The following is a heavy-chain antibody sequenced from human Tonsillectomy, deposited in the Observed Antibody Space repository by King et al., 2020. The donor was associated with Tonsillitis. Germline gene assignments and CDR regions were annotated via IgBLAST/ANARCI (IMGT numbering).Heavy chain of an antibody. J-gene: IGHJ6*02. V-gene: IGHV3-15*01. Sequence: EVQLVESGGDLVKPGESLRLSCAASGLTFIHGWMSWVRQAPGKGLEWVARIKVKKYGGATDYAAPVKGRFAIARDDSKNTGYLQMDSLKAEDTAVYYCTLDQGGNLYYGMNDWGQGTTVTVSS. CDR1: GLTFIHGW. D-gene: IGHD1-14*01. CDR2: IKVKKYGGAT. CDR3: TLDQGGNLYYGMND.